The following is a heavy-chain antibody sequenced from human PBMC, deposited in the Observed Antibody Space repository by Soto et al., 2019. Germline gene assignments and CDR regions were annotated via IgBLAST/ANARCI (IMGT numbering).Heavy chain of an antibody. D-gene: IGHD6-13*01. J-gene: IGHJ4*02. V-gene: IGHV1-69*01. CDR1: GGTFSSYA. CDR2: IIPIFGTA. CDR3: ARGSSWYFSYYFDY. Sequence: QVQLVQSGAEVKKPGSSVKVSCKASGGTFSSYAISWVRQAPGQGLEWMGGIIPIFGTANYAQKFQVRVTITADESTSTSYMELSSLRSEDTAVYYCARGSSWYFSYYFDYWGQGTLVTVSS.